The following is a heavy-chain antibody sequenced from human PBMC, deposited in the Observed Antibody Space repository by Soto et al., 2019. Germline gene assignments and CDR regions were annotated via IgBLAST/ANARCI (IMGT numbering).Heavy chain of an antibody. D-gene: IGHD6-19*01. J-gene: IGHJ4*02. V-gene: IGHV3-74*01. CDR1: GFTFSSYW. Sequence: EVQLVESGGGLVQHGGSLRLSCAASGFTFSSYWMHWVRQAPGKGLVWVSRINSDGSSTSYADSVKGRFTISRDNAKNTLYLQMNSLRAEDTAVYFCARRRVSSGWKTNFDYWGQGTLVTVSS. CDR2: INSDGSST. CDR3: ARRRVSSGWKTNFDY.